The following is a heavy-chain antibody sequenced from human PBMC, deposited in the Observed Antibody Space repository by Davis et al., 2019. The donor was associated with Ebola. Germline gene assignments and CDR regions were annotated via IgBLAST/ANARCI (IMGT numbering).Heavy chain of an antibody. CDR3: ARPGGTTPL. J-gene: IGHJ4*02. CDR1: GYSFSNYW. CDR2: VYPGDSDT. Sequence: GESLKISCEGSGYSFSNYWIAWVRQMAGKGLEWMGTVYPGDSDTRYSPSFQGQVTISADKSISTAYLQWSSLKASDTAMYYCARPGGTTPLWGQGTLVTVSS. V-gene: IGHV5-51*01. D-gene: IGHD1-7*01.